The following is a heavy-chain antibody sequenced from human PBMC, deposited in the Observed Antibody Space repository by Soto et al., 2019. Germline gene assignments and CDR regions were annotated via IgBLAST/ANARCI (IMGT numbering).Heavy chain of an antibody. Sequence: QVQLVQSGAEVKKPGASVKVSCKASGYTFTSYAMHWVRQAPGQRLEWMGWINAGNGNTKYSQKFQGRVTITRDTSASTAYMELSSLRSEDTAVYYCARMSIAARPAATGYWYFDHWGRGTLVTVSS. J-gene: IGHJ2*01. CDR2: INAGNGNT. CDR3: ARMSIAARPAATGYWYFDH. D-gene: IGHD6-6*01. CDR1: GYTFTSYA. V-gene: IGHV1-3*01.